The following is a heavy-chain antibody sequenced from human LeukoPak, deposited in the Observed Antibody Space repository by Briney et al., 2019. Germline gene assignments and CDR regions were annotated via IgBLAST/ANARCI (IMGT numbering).Heavy chain of an antibody. Sequence: GGSLRLSCAASGFTVSSNYMSWVRQAPGKGLEWVCRIKSKNDGGTTDYAATGQGRVTISRDDSKNTLYLQMNSMKTEDTAVYYCTTTRGYFVWGQGTLVTVSS. D-gene: IGHD3-22*01. CDR3: TTTRGYFV. CDR2: IKSKNDGGTT. J-gene: IGHJ4*02. CDR1: GFTVSSNY. V-gene: IGHV3-15*01.